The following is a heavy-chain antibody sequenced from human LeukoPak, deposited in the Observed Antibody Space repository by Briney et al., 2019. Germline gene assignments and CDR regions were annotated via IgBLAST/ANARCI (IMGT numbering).Heavy chain of an antibody. CDR3: ARASTVWYYDSSGSEIDV. CDR1: GFTFSAYY. J-gene: IGHJ6*04. V-gene: IGHV3-11*01. Sequence: KPGGSRRLSCAASGFTFSAYYMSWIRQAPGKGLEWVSYICGSGSTLYSAASVKGRSTSTRDNTNTLLYLQMNSMAAEDTAVYYCARASTVWYYDSSGSEIDVWGKGTTVTVSS. D-gene: IGHD3-22*01. CDR2: ICGSGSTL.